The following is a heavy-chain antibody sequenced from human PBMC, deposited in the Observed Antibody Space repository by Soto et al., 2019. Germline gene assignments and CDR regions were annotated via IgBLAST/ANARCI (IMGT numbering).Heavy chain of an antibody. D-gene: IGHD3-9*01. CDR3: VKESTYYGVLTGYTGGYYFDY. V-gene: IGHV3-64D*08. CDR2: ISSNGGST. CDR1: GFTFSSYA. Sequence: GGSLRLSCAASGFTFSSYAMHWVRQAPGKGLECVSAISSNGGSTYYADSVKGRFTISRDNSKNTLYLQMNRLRAEDTDMYDCVKESTYYGVLTGYTGGYYFDYWGQGTLVTVSS. J-gene: IGHJ4*02.